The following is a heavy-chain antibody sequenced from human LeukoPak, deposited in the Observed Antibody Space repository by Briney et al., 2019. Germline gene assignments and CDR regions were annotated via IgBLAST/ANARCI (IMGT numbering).Heavy chain of an antibody. CDR1: GFTFSNAW. J-gene: IGHJ4*02. CDR2: IKHDGSET. V-gene: IGHV3-7*04. Sequence: GGSLRLSCAASGFTFSNAWMNWVRQAPGKGLEWVANIKHDGSETYYVDSVKGRFTISRDNAKNSLFLQMNSLRGEDTAIYYCARAVDYWGQGTLVTVSS. CDR3: ARAVDY.